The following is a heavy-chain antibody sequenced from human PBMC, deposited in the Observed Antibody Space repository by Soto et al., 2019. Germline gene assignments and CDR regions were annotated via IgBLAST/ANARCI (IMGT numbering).Heavy chain of an antibody. CDR2: IYPGDSDT. CDR1: GYSFTSYW. CDR3: ARTLRGAFDY. V-gene: IGHV5-51*01. D-gene: IGHD3-10*01. J-gene: IGHJ4*02. Sequence: EVQLVQSGAEVKKPGESLKISCKVSGYSFTSYWIGWVRQLPGKGLEWMGIIYPGDSDTRYSPSFQGQVTISADKSIRTAFPPWKSLKALDTGMVYCARTLRGAFDYWGQGTLVTVSS.